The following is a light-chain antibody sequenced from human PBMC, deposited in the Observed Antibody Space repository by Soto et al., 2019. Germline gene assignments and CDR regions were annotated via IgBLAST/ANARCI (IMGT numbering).Light chain of an antibody. CDR1: QSVSSSY. J-gene: IGKJ2*01. CDR3: QQYGSSPRYT. CDR2: GAS. V-gene: IGKV3-20*01. Sequence: EIVLTQSPGTLSLSPGERATLSCRASQSVSSSYLAWYQQKCGQAPRLLIYGASSRATGIPDRFSGSGSGTDFTLTISRLEPEDFAVYYCQQYGSSPRYTFGQGTKLEIK.